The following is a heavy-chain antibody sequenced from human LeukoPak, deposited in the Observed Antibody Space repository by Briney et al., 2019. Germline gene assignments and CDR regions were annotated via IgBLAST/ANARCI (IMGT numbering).Heavy chain of an antibody. J-gene: IGHJ6*02. V-gene: IGHV3-21*01. D-gene: IGHD1-26*01. Sequence: PGGSLRLSCAASGFTFSSYSMNWVRQAPGKGLEWVSSISSSSSYIYYADSVKGRFTISRDNAKNSLYLQMNSLRAEDTAVYYCARDSEATYYYYGMDVWGQGTTVTVSS. CDR3: ARDSEATYYYYGMDV. CDR1: GFTFSSYS. CDR2: ISSSSSYI.